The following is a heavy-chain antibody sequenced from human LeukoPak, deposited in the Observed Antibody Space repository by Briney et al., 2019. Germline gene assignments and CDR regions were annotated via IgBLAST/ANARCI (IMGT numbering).Heavy chain of an antibody. Sequence: RPGRSLRISCAASGFSFDDYGMSWVRLAPGRGLEGVSGITWNAEKTAYAETVKGRFTISRDSAKNSLYLQMNSLSAEDTAFYYCARDWRSGYSIDNWGQGTLVTVSS. J-gene: IGHJ4*02. CDR3: ARDWRSGYSIDN. CDR2: ITWNAEKT. V-gene: IGHV3-20*04. D-gene: IGHD6-19*01. CDR1: GFSFDDYG.